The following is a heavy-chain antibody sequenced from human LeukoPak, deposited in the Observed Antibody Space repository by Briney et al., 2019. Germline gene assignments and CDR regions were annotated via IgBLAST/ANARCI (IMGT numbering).Heavy chain of an antibody. CDR3: ASAGGDCSPVDY. CDR2: INHSGST. D-gene: IGHD2-21*02. CDR1: GGSFSGYY. J-gene: IGHJ4*02. V-gene: IGHV4-34*01. Sequence: SETLSLTCAVYGGSFSGYYWSWIRQPPGKGLEWIGEINHSGSTNYNPSLKSRGTISVDTSKNQFSLKLSSVTAADTAVYYCASAGGDCSPVDYWGQGTLVTVSS.